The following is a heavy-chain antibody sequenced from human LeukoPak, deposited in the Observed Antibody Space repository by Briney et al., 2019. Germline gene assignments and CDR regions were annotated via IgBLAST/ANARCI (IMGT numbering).Heavy chain of an antibody. CDR2: INPSGGST. D-gene: IGHD1-1*01. Sequence: ASVKVSCKASGGTFSSYAISWVRQAPGQGLEWMGIINPSGGSTSYAQKFQGRVTMTRDMSTSTVYMELSSLRSEDTAVYYCASVTTGLGKTLFDYWGQGTLVTVSS. V-gene: IGHV1-46*01. CDR3: ASVTTGLGKTLFDY. J-gene: IGHJ4*02. CDR1: GGTFSSYA.